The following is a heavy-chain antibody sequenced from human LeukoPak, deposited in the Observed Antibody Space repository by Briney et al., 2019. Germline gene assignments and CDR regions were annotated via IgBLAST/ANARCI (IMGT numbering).Heavy chain of an antibody. Sequence: SETLSLTCAVYGGSFSGYYWSWIRQPPGKGLEWIGEINHSGSTNYNPSLKSRVTISVDTSKNQFSLKLSSVTAADTAVYYCARGWIRKYYFDYWGQGTLVTVSS. CDR2: INHSGST. CDR1: GGSFSGYY. D-gene: IGHD5-18*01. J-gene: IGHJ4*02. CDR3: ARGWIRKYYFDY. V-gene: IGHV4-34*01.